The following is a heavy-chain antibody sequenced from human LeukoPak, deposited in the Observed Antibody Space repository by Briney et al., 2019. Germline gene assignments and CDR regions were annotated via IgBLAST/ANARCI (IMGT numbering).Heavy chain of an antibody. CDR3: AKAASSSWPSYQYGMDV. D-gene: IGHD6-13*01. J-gene: IGHJ6*02. CDR1: GFIFSSYS. CDR2: ITGSGKNT. Sequence: PGGSLRLSCAASGFIFSSYSMSWARQAPGKGLEWVSVITGSGKNTYYADSVKGRFTISKDNSKNTVYLQMNDLRVDDTAVYYCAKAASSSWPSYQYGMDVWGQGTTVTVSS. V-gene: IGHV3-23*01.